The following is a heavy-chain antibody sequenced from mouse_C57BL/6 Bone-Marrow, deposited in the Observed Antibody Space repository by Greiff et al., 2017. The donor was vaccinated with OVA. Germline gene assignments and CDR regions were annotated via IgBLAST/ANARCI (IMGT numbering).Heavy chain of an antibody. D-gene: IGHD2-3*01. Sequence: VQLQQSGAEVVRPGASVKLSCKASGYTFTDHYINWVKQRPGQGLEWIARIYPGSGNTYYNEKFKGKATLTAEKSSNTAYMQLSSLTSEDSAVYCCARDDGYFFEYWGQGTTLTGSS. CDR3: ARDDGYFFEY. CDR2: IYPGSGNT. V-gene: IGHV1-76*01. CDR1: GYTFTDHY. J-gene: IGHJ2*01.